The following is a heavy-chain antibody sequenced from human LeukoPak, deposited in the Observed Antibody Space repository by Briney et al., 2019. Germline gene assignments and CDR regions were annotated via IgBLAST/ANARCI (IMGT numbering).Heavy chain of an antibody. CDR1: GYTFTSYG. D-gene: IGHD6-19*01. Sequence: ASVTVSCKASGYTFTSYGISWVRQAPGHGLEWMGWISAYNGNTNYAQTLQGTVTMTTDTSTSTAYMELRSLRSDDTAVYCCGRTADKYSSGWYYFDYWGQGTLVTVSS. V-gene: IGHV1-18*01. CDR2: ISAYNGNT. J-gene: IGHJ4*02. CDR3: GRTADKYSSGWYYFDY.